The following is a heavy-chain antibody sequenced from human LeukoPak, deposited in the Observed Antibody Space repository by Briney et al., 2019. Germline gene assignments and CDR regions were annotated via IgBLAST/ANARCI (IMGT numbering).Heavy chain of an antibody. D-gene: IGHD3-3*01. CDR1: GGTFSSYA. J-gene: IGHJ3*02. Sequence: SVKVSCKASGGTFSSYAISWVRQAPGQGLEWMGGIIPIFGTANYAQKFQGRVTITADESTSTAYMELSSLRSEDTAVYYCARVWGYDFWSGYYTNAFDIWGQGTMVTVSS. CDR2: IIPIFGTA. CDR3: ARVWGYDFWSGYYTNAFDI. V-gene: IGHV1-69*13.